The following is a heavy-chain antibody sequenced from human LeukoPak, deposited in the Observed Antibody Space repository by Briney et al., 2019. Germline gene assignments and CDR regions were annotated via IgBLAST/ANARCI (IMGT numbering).Heavy chain of an antibody. CDR1: GFTVSSNS. Sequence: GGSLRLSGAASGFTVSSNSMNWVRQAPGKGLDWVSVIYSGGSTDYADSVKGRFTISRDNSKNTLYLQMNSLRDEDTAVYYCASRTSSTWYPLDYWGQGTLVTVSS. D-gene: IGHD6-13*01. CDR2: IYSGGST. J-gene: IGHJ4*02. CDR3: ASRTSSTWYPLDY. V-gene: IGHV3-66*01.